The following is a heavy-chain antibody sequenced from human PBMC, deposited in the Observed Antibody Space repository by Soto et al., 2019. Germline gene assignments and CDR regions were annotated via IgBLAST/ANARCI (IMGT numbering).Heavy chain of an antibody. Sequence: ASVKVSCKASGYTFTSYYMHWVRQAPGQGLEWMGIINPSGGSTNYAQKFQGRVTITADKSTSTAYMELSSLRSEDTAVYYCARQTYYYDSSGYPDIWGQGTMVTVSS. CDR2: INPSGGST. V-gene: IGHV1-46*01. J-gene: IGHJ3*02. CDR1: GYTFTSYY. CDR3: ARQTYYYDSSGYPDI. D-gene: IGHD3-22*01.